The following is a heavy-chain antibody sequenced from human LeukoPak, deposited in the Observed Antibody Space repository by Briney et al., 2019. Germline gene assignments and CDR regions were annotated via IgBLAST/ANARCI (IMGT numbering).Heavy chain of an antibody. Sequence: ASVKVSCKASGYTFTGYYMHWVRQAPGQGLEWMGRINPNSGGTNHAQKFQGRVTMTRDTSISTAYMELSRLRSDDTAVYYCARESYYYDSRGYSRGNSWFDPWGQGTLVTVSS. D-gene: IGHD3-22*01. CDR2: INPNSGGT. J-gene: IGHJ5*02. V-gene: IGHV1-2*06. CDR3: ARESYYYDSRGYSRGNSWFDP. CDR1: GYTFTGYY.